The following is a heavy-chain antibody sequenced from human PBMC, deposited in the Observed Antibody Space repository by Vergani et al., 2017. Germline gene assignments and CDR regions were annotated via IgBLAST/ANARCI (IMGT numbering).Heavy chain of an antibody. Sequence: EVQLVESGGGLVQPGGSLRLSCAASGFPFSSYSMNWVRQAPGKGLEWVSYISSSSSTIYYADSVKGRFTISRDNAKNSLYLQMNSLRAEDTAVYYCASRDIVVVPAAGAFDIWGQGTMVTVSS. CDR3: ASRDIVVVPAAGAFDI. CDR1: GFPFSSYS. D-gene: IGHD2-2*01. J-gene: IGHJ3*02. V-gene: IGHV3-48*01. CDR2: ISSSSSTI.